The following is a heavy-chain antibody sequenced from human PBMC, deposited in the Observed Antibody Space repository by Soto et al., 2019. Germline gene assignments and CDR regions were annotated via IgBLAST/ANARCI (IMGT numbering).Heavy chain of an antibody. CDR1: GFTSSSCA. V-gene: IGHV3-23*01. Sequence: EVQLLDSGGGLVQPGGSLRLSCVASGFTSSSCAMRWVRQAPGKGLEWVSGISASGGSTYYPDSVKGRIPISRDKXXXXXXXXXXSLRAEDTAVYYCATPGLGTGRYFFHDWGQGTLVTVSS. J-gene: IGHJ4*02. CDR3: ATPGLGTGRYFFHD. D-gene: IGHD2-8*02. CDR2: ISASGGST.